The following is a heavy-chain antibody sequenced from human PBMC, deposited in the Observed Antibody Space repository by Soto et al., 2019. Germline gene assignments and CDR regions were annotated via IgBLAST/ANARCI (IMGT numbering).Heavy chain of an antibody. J-gene: IGHJ3*01. V-gene: IGHV1-46*01. CDR1: GYTFINXX. CDR2: VHPSRGTA. D-gene: IGHD1-7*01. Sequence: QAQLLQSGAEMKKPGASXKXSCKASGYTFINXXXXXXXXXXXQGLEWIGIVHPSRGTADYAQKFKGRVTLTTDMSTRTVYMDLSNLRSEDTAVYYCARPLIGNTVDLWGQGTTVIVSS. CDR3: ARPLIGNTVDL.